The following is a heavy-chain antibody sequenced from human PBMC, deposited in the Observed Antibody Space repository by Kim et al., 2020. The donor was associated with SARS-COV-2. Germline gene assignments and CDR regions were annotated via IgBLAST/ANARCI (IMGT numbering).Heavy chain of an antibody. J-gene: IGHJ5*02. V-gene: IGHV4-38-2*02. CDR3: ARGGGRSSSWANWFDP. Sequence: SETLSLTCTVSGYSISSGYYWGWIRQPPGKGLEWIGSIYHSGSTYYNPSLKSRVTISVDTSKNQFSLKLSSVTAADTAVYYCARGGGRSSSWANWFDPWG. D-gene: IGHD6-13*01. CDR2: IYHSGST. CDR1: GYSISSGYY.